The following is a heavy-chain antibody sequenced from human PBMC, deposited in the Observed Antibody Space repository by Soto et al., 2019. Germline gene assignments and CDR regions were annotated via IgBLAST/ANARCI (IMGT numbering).Heavy chain of an antibody. CDR3: ARDRYYDMAGQWFDP. CDR2: IYYSGST. J-gene: IGHJ5*02. D-gene: IGHD3-22*01. V-gene: IGHV4-59*01. CDR1: GGSISSYY. Sequence: SETLSLTCTVSGGSISSYYWSWIRQPPGKGLEWIGYIYYSGSTNYNPSLKSRVTISVDASKNQFSLKLSSVTAADTAVYYCARDRYYDMAGQWFDPWGQGTLVTVSS.